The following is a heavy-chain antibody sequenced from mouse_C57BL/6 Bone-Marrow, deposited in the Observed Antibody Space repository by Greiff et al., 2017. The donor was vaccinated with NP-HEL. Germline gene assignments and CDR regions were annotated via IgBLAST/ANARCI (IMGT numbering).Heavy chain of an antibody. D-gene: IGHD1-1*01. Sequence: QVQLQQPGAELVKPGASVKLSCKASGYTFTSYWMHWVKQRPGRGLEWIGRIDPNSGGTKYNEKFKSMATLTVDKPSSTAYMQLSSLTSEDSAVYYCASEEPGSSYPFDYWGKGTTLTVSS. J-gene: IGHJ2*01. CDR2: IDPNSGGT. V-gene: IGHV1-72*01. CDR1: GYTFTSYW. CDR3: ASEEPGSSYPFDY.